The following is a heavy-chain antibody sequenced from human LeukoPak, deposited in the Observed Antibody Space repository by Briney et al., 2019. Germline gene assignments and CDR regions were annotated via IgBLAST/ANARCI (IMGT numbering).Heavy chain of an antibody. CDR1: GYTFTSHY. CDR3: ARASLDLRLGY. J-gene: IGHJ4*02. D-gene: IGHD2-2*01. V-gene: IGHV1-46*01. Sequence: ASVKVSCKASGYTFTSHYMHWVRQAPGQGLEWMGIINPSGGSTSYAQKFQGRVTMTRDTSTSTVYMELSSLRSEDTAVYYCARASLDLRLGYWGQGTLVTVSS. CDR2: INPSGGST.